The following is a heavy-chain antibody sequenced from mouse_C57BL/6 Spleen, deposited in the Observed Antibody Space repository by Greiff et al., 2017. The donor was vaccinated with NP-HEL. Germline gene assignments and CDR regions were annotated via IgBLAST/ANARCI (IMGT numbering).Heavy chain of an antibody. CDR3: ARGRNYYGSSYWYFDV. V-gene: IGHV1-19*01. CDR2: INPYNGGT. Sequence: VQLKQSGPVLVKPGASVKMSCKASGYTFTDYYMNWVKQSHGKSLEWIGVINPYNGGTSYNQKFKGKATLTVDKSSSTAYMERNSLTSEDSAVYYCARGRNYYGSSYWYFDVWGTGTTVTVSS. D-gene: IGHD1-1*01. CDR1: GYTFTDYY. J-gene: IGHJ1*03.